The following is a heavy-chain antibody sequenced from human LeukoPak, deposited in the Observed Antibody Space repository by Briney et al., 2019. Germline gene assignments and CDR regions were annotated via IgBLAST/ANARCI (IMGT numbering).Heavy chain of an antibody. V-gene: IGHV3-7*01. Sequence: GGSLTLSCAASGFTFSSYWMSWVRQAPGKGLEWVATIKYDGSDKYYVDSVRGRFTISRDNAKSSLYLQMNSLRAGDTAIYYCARDPYNGNYGDSYYYYMDVWGKGTTVTISS. CDR3: ARDPYNGNYGDSYYYYMDV. CDR2: IKYDGSDK. CDR1: GFTFSSYW. D-gene: IGHD1-26*01. J-gene: IGHJ6*03.